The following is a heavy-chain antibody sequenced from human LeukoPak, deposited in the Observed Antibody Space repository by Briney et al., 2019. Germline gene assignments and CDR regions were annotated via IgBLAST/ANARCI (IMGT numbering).Heavy chain of an antibody. D-gene: IGHD2-15*01. J-gene: IGHJ4*02. V-gene: IGHV4-34*01. Sequence: SETLSLICAVYGGSFSGYYWSWLRQPPGKGLEWIGEMNHSGSTNYNPSLKSRVTISVDTSKNQFSLKLSSVTAADTAVYYCVRTRLHCSGGSCYGPATRYFDYWGQGTLVTVSS. CDR3: VRTRLHCSGGSCYGPATRYFDY. CDR1: GGSFSGYY. CDR2: MNHSGST.